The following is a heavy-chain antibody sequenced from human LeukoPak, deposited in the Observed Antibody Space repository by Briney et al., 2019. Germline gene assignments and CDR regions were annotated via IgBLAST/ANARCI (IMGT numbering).Heavy chain of an antibody. V-gene: IGHV3-48*03. CDR2: ISSSGSTI. CDR1: GFTFSSYE. CDR3: SRGDDYGDYVRD. D-gene: IGHD4-17*01. J-gene: IGHJ4*02. Sequence: PGGSLRLSCAASGFTFSSYEMNWVRQAPGKGLEWVSYISSSGSTIYYADSVKGRFTISRDNAKNTLYLEMNSLRAEDTAVYYCSRGDDYGDYVRDWGQGTLVTVSS.